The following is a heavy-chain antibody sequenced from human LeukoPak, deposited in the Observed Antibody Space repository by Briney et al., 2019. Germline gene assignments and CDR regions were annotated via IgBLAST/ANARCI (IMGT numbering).Heavy chain of an antibody. Sequence: GGSLRLSCAASRFTFSSYWMTWVRQAPGKGLEWVANIKQDGSEKYYVGSVKGRFTISRDNAKNSLYLQMNSLRAEDTAVYYCARVQRGYSYNPLGYYYYYMDVWGKGTTVTASS. CDR3: ARVQRGYSYNPLGYYYYYMDV. D-gene: IGHD5-18*01. CDR2: IKQDGSEK. CDR1: RFTFSSYW. V-gene: IGHV3-7*01. J-gene: IGHJ6*03.